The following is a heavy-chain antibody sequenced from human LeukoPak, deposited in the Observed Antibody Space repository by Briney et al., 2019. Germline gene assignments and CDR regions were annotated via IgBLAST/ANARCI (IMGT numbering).Heavy chain of an antibody. Sequence: QPGRSLRLSCAASGFTFGSYGMHWVRQAPGKGLEWVAVISFDGRNKYFGDSVKGRFSISRDNSKNTVSLQMNSLRPEDTAVYYCVKDGHSVTIFDYWGRGTLVTVSS. CDR2: ISFDGRNK. CDR3: VKDGHSVTIFDY. J-gene: IGHJ4*02. D-gene: IGHD4-17*01. V-gene: IGHV3-30*18. CDR1: GFTFGSYG.